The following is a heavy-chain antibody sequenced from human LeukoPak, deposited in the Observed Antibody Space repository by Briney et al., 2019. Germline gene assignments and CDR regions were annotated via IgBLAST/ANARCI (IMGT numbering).Heavy chain of an antibody. V-gene: IGHV3-23*01. CDR1: GFTFSSYA. J-gene: IGHJ4*02. CDR2: ISGSGGST. CDR3: AKAPGGYFDWLPTHDFDY. Sequence: GGTLRLSCAASGFTFSSYAMSWVRQAPGKGLEWVSVISGSGGSTYYANSVKGRFTISRDNSKNTLCLQMNSLRAEDTAVYYCAKAPGGYFDWLPTHDFDYWGQGTLVTVSS. D-gene: IGHD3-9*01.